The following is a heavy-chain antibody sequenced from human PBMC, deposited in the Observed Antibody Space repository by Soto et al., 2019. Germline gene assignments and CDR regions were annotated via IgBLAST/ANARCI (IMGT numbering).Heavy chain of an antibody. V-gene: IGHV4-4*02. D-gene: IGHD1-26*01. CDR1: GVCIRRNNW. CDR2: IFHSGST. Sequence: SETLSLKCAVSGVCIRRNNWWSWVRQPPGKGLEWIGEIFHSGSTNYNPSLKTRVTISVDKSKNQFSLKLSSVTAADTAVYYCARVFSGSYSDYWGQGTLVTVSS. J-gene: IGHJ4*02. CDR3: ARVFSGSYSDY.